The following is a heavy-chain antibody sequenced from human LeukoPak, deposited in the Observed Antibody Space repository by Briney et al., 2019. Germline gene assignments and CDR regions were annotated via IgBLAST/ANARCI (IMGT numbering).Heavy chain of an antibody. CDR1: GFTFNTYS. Sequence: GGSLRLSCAASGFTFNTYSMTWVRQAPGKGLEWVSSFTSGSRSIYYADSVKGRFTISRDNSKNTLYLQVNSLRAEDTAVYYCARNGDYWGQGTLVTVSS. V-gene: IGHV3-21*01. CDR3: ARNGDY. CDR2: FTSGSRSI. J-gene: IGHJ4*02.